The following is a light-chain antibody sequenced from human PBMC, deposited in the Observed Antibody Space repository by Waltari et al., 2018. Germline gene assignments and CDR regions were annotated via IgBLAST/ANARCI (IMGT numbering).Light chain of an antibody. Sequence: QSALTQPRSVSGSPGQSVTVSCTGTSSDVDVYNYVSWYQQYPGKAPKLLLYDVTERPSGVPDRFSGSKSGNSASLTISGLRADDEADYYCCSYAGSYTFDVVFGGGTKLTVL. CDR2: DVT. CDR1: SSDVDVYNY. V-gene: IGLV2-11*01. CDR3: CSYAGSYTFDVV. J-gene: IGLJ2*01.